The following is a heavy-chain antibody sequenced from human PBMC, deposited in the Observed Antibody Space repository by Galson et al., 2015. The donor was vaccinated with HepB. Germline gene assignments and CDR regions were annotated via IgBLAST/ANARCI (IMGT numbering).Heavy chain of an antibody. Sequence: CAISGDSVSSNSAAWIWIRQSPSRGLEWLGRTYYRSKWYNDYAVSVKSRITINPDTSKNQFSLQLNSVTPEDTAVYYCAREVGAPGARSAFDIWGQGTMVTVSS. D-gene: IGHD4/OR15-4a*01. CDR1: GDSVSSNSAA. CDR3: AREVGAPGARSAFDI. V-gene: IGHV6-1*01. CDR2: TYYRSKWYN. J-gene: IGHJ3*02.